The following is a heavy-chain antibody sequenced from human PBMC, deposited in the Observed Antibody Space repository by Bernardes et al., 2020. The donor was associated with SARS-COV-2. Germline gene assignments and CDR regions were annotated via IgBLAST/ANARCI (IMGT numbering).Heavy chain of an antibody. J-gene: IGHJ6*02. Sequence: GGSLRLSCAASGFNFSSYEMTWVRQAPGKGLEWLSGISGSGGSTYYADSVKGRFTISRNNSKDTLYLEMSSLKGEDTAIYYCAKCVQGSYAMDVWGQGTTVTVS. CDR3: AKCVQGSYAMDV. V-gene: IGHV3-23*01. CDR2: ISGSGGST. D-gene: IGHD1-1*01. CDR1: GFNFSSYE.